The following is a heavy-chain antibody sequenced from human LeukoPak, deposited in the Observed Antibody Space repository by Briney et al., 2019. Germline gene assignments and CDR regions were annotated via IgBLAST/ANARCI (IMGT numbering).Heavy chain of an antibody. CDR3: ARSAYYDSSGYYYEAFDI. Sequence: SETLSLTCTVSGGSISSYYWSWIRQPPGKGLEWIGYIYYSGSTNYNPSLKSRVTISVDTSKNQFSLKLSSVTAADTAVYYCARSAYYDSSGYYYEAFDIWGQGTMVTVSS. CDR2: IYYSGST. D-gene: IGHD3-22*01. J-gene: IGHJ3*02. CDR1: GGSISSYY. V-gene: IGHV4-59*01.